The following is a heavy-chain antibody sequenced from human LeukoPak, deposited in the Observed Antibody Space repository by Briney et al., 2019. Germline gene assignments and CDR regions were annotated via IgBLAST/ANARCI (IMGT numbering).Heavy chain of an antibody. D-gene: IGHD6-19*01. CDR2: IVYDGGEK. V-gene: IGHV3-30*04. J-gene: IGHJ4*02. CDR3: AKDPRTGAVSGIFYFDY. Sequence: PGGSLRLSCAASGFTFSRHPMHWVRQAPGKGLEWVAVIVYDGGEKYYKESVKGRFTISRDNSKNTLYLQMDSLRPEDTAVYYCAKDPRTGAVSGIFYFDYWGQGTLLTVSS. CDR1: GFTFSRHP.